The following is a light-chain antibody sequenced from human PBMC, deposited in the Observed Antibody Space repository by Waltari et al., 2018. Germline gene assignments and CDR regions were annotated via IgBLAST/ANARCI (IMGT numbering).Light chain of an antibody. CDR3: QQDYNLQVT. CDR2: GAS. V-gene: IGKV3D-7*01. Sequence: EIVMTQSPATLSLSPGERATLSCRASQSVSSSYLSWYQQKPGQAPRLLIYGASTRATCIPARFSGSGSGTDFTLTISSLQPEDFAVYYCQQDYNLQVTFGGGTKVEIK. J-gene: IGKJ4*01. CDR1: QSVSSSY.